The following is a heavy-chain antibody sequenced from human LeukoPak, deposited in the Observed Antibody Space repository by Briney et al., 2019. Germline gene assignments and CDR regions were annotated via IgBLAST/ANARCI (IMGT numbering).Heavy chain of an antibody. Sequence: ASVKVSCKASGYTFTSYYMHWVRQAPGQGLEWMGIINPSGGSTSYAQKFQGRVTMTRDTSISTAYMELSRLRSDDTAVYYCARELLSGWNFDYWGQGTLVTVSS. CDR1: GYTFTSYY. CDR3: ARELLSGWNFDY. V-gene: IGHV1-46*01. CDR2: INPSGGST. J-gene: IGHJ4*02. D-gene: IGHD6-19*01.